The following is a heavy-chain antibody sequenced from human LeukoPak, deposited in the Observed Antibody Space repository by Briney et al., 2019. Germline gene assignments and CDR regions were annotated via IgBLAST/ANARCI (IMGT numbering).Heavy chain of an antibody. V-gene: IGHV4-39*07. Sequence: SETLSLTCTVSGGSISSSSYYWGWIRQPPGKGLEWIGSIYYSGSTYYNPSLKSRVTISVDTSKNQFSLKLSSVTAADTAVYYCAIGDYGNAFDIWGQGTMVTVSS. CDR3: AIGDYGNAFDI. J-gene: IGHJ3*02. CDR2: IYYSGST. CDR1: GGSISSSSYY. D-gene: IGHD4-17*01.